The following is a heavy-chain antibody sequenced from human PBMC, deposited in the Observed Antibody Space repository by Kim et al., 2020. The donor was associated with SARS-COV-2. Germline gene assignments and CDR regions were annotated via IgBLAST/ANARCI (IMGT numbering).Heavy chain of an antibody. CDR1: GFTFENYA. CDR2: ISGDGTDI. J-gene: IGHJ4*02. D-gene: IGHD4-17*01. Sequence: GGSLRLSCATSGFTFENYAIHWVRQSPGKGLEWLSLISGDGTDICYAASVKGRFTVSKDNSKNSLYLQMNTLTTEDTAFYFCAKESGNFGDPGGYLNSWGQGALVTVSS. CDR3: AKESGNFGDPGGYLNS. V-gene: IGHV3-43*02.